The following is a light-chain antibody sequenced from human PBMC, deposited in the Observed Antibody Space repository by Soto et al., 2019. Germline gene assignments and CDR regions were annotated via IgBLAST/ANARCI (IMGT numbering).Light chain of an antibody. V-gene: IGKV1-5*03. CDR2: EAS. CDR1: QSISSW. Sequence: DIQMTQSPSTLSASVGDRVTITCRASQSISSWLAWYQQKPGKAPNLPIYEASRLESAVPSRFSGSASGTEFTLTINSLQPDDFATYFCQQYSSYPETFGQGTKVDIK. J-gene: IGKJ1*01. CDR3: QQYSSYPET.